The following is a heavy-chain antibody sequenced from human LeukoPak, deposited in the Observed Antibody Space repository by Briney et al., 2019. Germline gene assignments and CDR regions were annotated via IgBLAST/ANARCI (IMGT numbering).Heavy chain of an antibody. CDR1: GGSISSYY. Sequence: NPSETLSLTCTVSGGSISSYYWSWIRQPPGKGLEWIGYIYYSGSTNYNPSLKSRVTISVDTSKNQFSLKLSSVTAADTAVYYCARDGFAAAGSELDYWGQGTLVTVSS. V-gene: IGHV4-59*01. J-gene: IGHJ4*02. D-gene: IGHD6-13*01. CDR3: ARDGFAAAGSELDY. CDR2: IYYSGST.